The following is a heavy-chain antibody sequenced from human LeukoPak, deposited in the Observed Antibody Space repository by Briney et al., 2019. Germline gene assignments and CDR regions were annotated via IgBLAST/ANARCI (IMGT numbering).Heavy chain of an antibody. CDR3: AKNVVVKRYIDY. CDR1: GFTFSNHA. J-gene: IGHJ4*02. V-gene: IGHV3-23*01. Sequence: GGSLRLSCAASGFTFSNHAMSWVRQTPGKGLQWVSVISGSGRTTEYADSVKGRFTISRDNSKNTLSLQMNSLRVEDTAIYYCAKNVVVKRYIDYWGQGTLFTVSS. CDR2: ISGSGRTT. D-gene: IGHD2-15*01.